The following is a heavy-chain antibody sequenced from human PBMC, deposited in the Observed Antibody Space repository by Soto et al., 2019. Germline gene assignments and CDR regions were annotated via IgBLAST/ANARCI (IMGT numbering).Heavy chain of an antibody. D-gene: IGHD4-17*01. Sequence: QVQLVQSGAEVKKPGASVKVSCKASGYTFTTYYFHWVRQAPGQGLEWMGVISPSSGDTGYAQKFQGRVIMTRDTSTSTLYMELSSLSYEDTAMYYCARDLYGYGYSHYWGQGTLVTVSS. J-gene: IGHJ4*02. CDR2: ISPSSGDT. CDR1: GYTFTTYY. V-gene: IGHV1-46*01. CDR3: ARDLYGYGYSHY.